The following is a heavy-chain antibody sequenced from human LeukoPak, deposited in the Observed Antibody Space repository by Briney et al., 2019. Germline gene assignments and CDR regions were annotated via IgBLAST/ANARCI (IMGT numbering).Heavy chain of an antibody. CDR1: GGSFNGYY. J-gene: IGHJ6*03. CDR2: ITHSGST. CDR3: ARGPYRMGPAPRGYYYYYMDV. V-gene: IGHV4-34*01. Sequence: SETLSLTCAIYGGSFNGYYWSWIRQPPGKGLEWIGEITHSGSTNQNPSLESRVTISGDSSTNQFSLNLTSVTAADTAVYYCARGPYRMGPAPRGYYYYYMDVWGKGTTVTVSS. D-gene: IGHD4-11*01.